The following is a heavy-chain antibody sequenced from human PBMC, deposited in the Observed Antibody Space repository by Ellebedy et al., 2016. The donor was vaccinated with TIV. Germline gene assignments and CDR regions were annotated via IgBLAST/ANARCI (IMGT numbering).Heavy chain of an antibody. J-gene: IGHJ4*02. V-gene: IGHV3-23*01. D-gene: IGHD3-10*01. CDR3: AKTEPYGTTWFGRIY. CDR1: GFPFSNYA. Sequence: PGGSLRLSCAVSGFPFSNYAMTWVRQAPGQGLAWVSAIDCAGGTHYAASGKGRFTISGDNSKKTFYLEMNSLRVDDTAVYYCAKTEPYGTTWFGRIYWGQGTLVTVSS. CDR2: IDCAGGT.